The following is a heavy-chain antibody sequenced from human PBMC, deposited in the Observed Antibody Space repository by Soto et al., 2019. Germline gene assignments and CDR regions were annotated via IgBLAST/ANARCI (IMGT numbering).Heavy chain of an antibody. J-gene: IGHJ4*02. D-gene: IGHD5-12*01. CDR3: ARVSANEWIWAFDF. CDR2: VSHEGSF. V-gene: IGHV4-4*02. Sequence: QVQLQESGPGPVKPSGTLSLTCAVSGDSISSHNWWSWVRQVPGKGLEWIGEVSHEGSFNYNPSLKSRVTIAVDKSKNHFSLNLGSVTAADTAVYHFARVSANEWIWAFDFWGQGILVTVSS. CDR1: GDSISSHNW.